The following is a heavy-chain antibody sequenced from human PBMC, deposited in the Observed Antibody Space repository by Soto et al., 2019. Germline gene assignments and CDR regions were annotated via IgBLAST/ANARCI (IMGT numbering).Heavy chain of an antibody. Sequence: QVQLVESGGGVVQPGRSLRLSCAASGFTFSSYGMHWVRQAPGKGLEWVAVIAYDGSDKYYAESVKGRFTISKDNSKNTLYLQMNSLRPEDTAVYYCARDESGSYRLGHWGQGTLVTVSS. J-gene: IGHJ5*02. V-gene: IGHV3-30*03. CDR1: GFTFSSYG. D-gene: IGHD3-10*01. CDR3: ARDESGSYRLGH. CDR2: IAYDGSDK.